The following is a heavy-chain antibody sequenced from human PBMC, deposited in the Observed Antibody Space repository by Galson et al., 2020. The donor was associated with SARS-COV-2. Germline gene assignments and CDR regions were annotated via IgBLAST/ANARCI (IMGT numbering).Heavy chain of an antibody. J-gene: IGHJ4*02. V-gene: IGHV5-51*01. D-gene: IGHD2-15*01. Sequence: GGSLKISCEGSGYSFTTYWIAWVRQVPGKGLEWMGIFYPGDSDARYSPSFQGQVTFSADKSFNTAYLQWSSLKASDTAIYYCARLFCSGGSCLTFFDFWGQGTLVTVSS. CDR2: FYPGDSDA. CDR1: GYSFTTYW. CDR3: ARLFCSGGSCLTFFDF.